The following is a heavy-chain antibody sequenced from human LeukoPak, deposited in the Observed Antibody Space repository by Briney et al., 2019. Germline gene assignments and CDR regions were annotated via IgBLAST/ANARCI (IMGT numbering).Heavy chain of an antibody. D-gene: IGHD2-2*01. CDR2: IYPGDSDT. CDR3: ARRGYCSSTSSYADDY. CDR1: GYNFTSYW. J-gene: IGHJ4*02. Sequence: GESPKISCKGSGYNFTSYWIGWVRQMPGKGLEWMGIIYPGDSDTSYSPSFQGQVTISADKSISTAYLQWSSLKASDTAMYYCARRGYCSSTSSYADDYWGQGTLVTVSS. V-gene: IGHV5-51*01.